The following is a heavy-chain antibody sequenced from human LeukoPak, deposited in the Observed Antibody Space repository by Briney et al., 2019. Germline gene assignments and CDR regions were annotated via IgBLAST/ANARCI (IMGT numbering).Heavy chain of an antibody. CDR2: IRFDGTDK. D-gene: IGHD4-23*01. Sequence: GGSLRLSCAASGFTFSIYAIHRVRQAPGKGLEWVAFIRFDGTDKYYADSVKGRFTVSRDNSMNTLYLQMNSLTPEDTAVYYCAGFGGNSDYWGQGTLVSVSS. V-gene: IGHV3-30*02. J-gene: IGHJ4*02. CDR3: AGFGGNSDY. CDR1: GFTFSIYA.